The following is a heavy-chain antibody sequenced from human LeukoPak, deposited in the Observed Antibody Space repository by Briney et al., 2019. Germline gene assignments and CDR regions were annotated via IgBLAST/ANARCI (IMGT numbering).Heavy chain of an antibody. Sequence: GRSLRLSCAASGFTFSSYAMHWVRQAPGKGLEWVSAISGSGGSTYYADSVKGRFTISRDNSKNTLYLQMNSLRAEDTAVYYCAKDYHDSSGYLTGFDYWGQGTLVTVSS. CDR3: AKDYHDSSGYLTGFDY. CDR2: ISGSGGST. V-gene: IGHV3-23*01. CDR1: GFTFSSYA. D-gene: IGHD3-22*01. J-gene: IGHJ4*02.